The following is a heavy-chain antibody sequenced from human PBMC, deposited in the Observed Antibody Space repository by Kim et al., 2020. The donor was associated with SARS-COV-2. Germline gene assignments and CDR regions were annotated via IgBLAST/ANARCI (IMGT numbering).Heavy chain of an antibody. CDR3: ARDGLVGFDY. CDR2: YL. V-gene: IGHV3-21*01. D-gene: IGHD1-26*01. J-gene: IGHJ4*02. Sequence: YLYSAGAVKSRFTISRDNAKNSLYLQMNSLRAEDTAVYYCARDGLVGFDYWGQGTLVTVSS.